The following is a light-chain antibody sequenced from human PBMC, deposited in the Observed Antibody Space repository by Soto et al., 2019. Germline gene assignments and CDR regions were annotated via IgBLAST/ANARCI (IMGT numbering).Light chain of an antibody. CDR3: CSYAGSSTYV. CDR1: SSDVGSYNF. CDR2: EGS. Sequence: SALTQPASVSGSPGQSITISCTGTSSDVGSYNFVSWFQQHPGKAPKLMIYEGSERPSGVSNRFSGSKSGNTASLTISGLQAEDEADYYCCSYAGSSTYVFGTGTKVTVL. J-gene: IGLJ1*01. V-gene: IGLV2-23*01.